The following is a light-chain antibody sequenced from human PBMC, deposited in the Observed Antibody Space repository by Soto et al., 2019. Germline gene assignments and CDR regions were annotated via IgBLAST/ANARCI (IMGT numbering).Light chain of an antibody. CDR1: SGNIASNY. CDR2: EDN. J-gene: IGLJ2*01. Sequence: NFMLTQPHSVSESPGKTVTISCTRSSGNIASNYVQWYQQRPGSAPTTVIYEDNQRPSGVPDRFSGSIDSSSNSASLTISGLKTEDEADYYCQSYDRGVFGGGTKVTVL. CDR3: QSYDRGV. V-gene: IGLV6-57*04.